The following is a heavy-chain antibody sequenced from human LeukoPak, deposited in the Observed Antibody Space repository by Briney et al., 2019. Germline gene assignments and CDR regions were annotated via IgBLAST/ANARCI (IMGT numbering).Heavy chain of an antibody. CDR1: GGSISSGSYF. J-gene: IGHJ4*02. CDR2: MCYSGRP. V-gene: IGHV4-31*03. D-gene: IGHD3-10*01. CDR3: ARGSGVESLFDD. Sequence: SETLSHTCTVSGGSISSGSYFRSWTRQHPGRGLQWIGYMCYSGRPYYNPSLKSRLNMSVDTSQNQFSLTLTSVTAADTAVYYCARGSGVESLFDDWGQGTLVTVSS.